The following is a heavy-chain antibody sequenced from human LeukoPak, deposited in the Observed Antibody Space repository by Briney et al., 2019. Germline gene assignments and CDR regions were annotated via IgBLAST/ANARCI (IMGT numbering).Heavy chain of an antibody. D-gene: IGHD4/OR15-4a*01. V-gene: IGHV3-23*01. J-gene: IGHJ4*02. CDR3: ARKAQYDGHYPLDY. CDR1: GFTFSSYS. Sequence: GGSLRLSCAASGFTFSSYSMSWVRQAPGKGLEWVSGTSDRGDYTYYADSVKGRFTISRDTSKNTLYLQMNSLRAEDTALYFCARKAQYDGHYPLDYWGQGTLVTVSA. CDR2: TSDRGDYT.